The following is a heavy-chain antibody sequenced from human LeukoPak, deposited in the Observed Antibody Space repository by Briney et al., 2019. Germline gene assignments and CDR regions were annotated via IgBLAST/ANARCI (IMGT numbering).Heavy chain of an antibody. Sequence: PGGSLRLSCAASGFTFSSYWMSWVHQAPGKGLEWVANIKQDGSEKYYVDSVKGRFTISRDNAKNSLYLQMNSLRAEDTAVYYCASTYYDFWSGYANLDYWGQGTQVTVSS. CDR3: ASTYYDFWSGYANLDY. J-gene: IGHJ4*02. CDR2: IKQDGSEK. D-gene: IGHD3-3*01. CDR1: GFTFSSYW. V-gene: IGHV3-7*01.